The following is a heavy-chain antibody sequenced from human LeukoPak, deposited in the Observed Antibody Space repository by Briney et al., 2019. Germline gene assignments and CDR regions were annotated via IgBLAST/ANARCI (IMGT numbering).Heavy chain of an antibody. CDR1: GFTVSSNY. CDR3: VKELYSDNGGFNDAFDI. Sequence: PGGSLRLSCAASGFTVSSNYMSWVRQAPGNGLEYVSAISSNGGSTYYADSVKGRFTISRDNSKNTLYLQMRSLRAEDTAVYYCVKELYSDNGGFNDAFDIWGQGTMVTVSP. V-gene: IGHV3-64D*09. J-gene: IGHJ3*02. CDR2: ISSNGGST. D-gene: IGHD3-22*01.